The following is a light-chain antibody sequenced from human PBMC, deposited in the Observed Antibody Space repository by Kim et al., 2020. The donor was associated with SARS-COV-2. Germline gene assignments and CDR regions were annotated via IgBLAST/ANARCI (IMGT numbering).Light chain of an antibody. J-gene: IGLJ3*02. CDR1: STNIGSNT. V-gene: IGLV1-44*01. CDR3: AAWDDSLNGWV. CDR2: SNN. Sequence: GQRVTISCSGSSTNIGSNTVNWYQQLPGTAPKLLIYSNNQRPSGFPDRFSGSKSGTSSSLAISGLQSEDEADYYCAAWDDSLNGWVFGGGTQLTVL.